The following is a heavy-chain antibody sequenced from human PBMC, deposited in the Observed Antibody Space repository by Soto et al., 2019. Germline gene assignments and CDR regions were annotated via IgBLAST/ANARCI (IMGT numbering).Heavy chain of an antibody. D-gene: IGHD3-16*01. CDR3: ARSLSVITFGGVIGMEV. Sequence: SETLSLTCTVSGGSISSGDYYWSWIRQPPGKGLEWIGYIYYSGSTYYNPSLKSRVTISVDTSKNQFSLKLSSVTAADTAVYYCARSLSVITFGGVIGMEVWGQGTTVTVSS. CDR2: IYYSGST. V-gene: IGHV4-30-4*01. CDR1: GGSISSGDYY. J-gene: IGHJ6*02.